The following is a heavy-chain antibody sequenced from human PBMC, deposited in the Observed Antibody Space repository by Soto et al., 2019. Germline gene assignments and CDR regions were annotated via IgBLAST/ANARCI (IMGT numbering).Heavy chain of an antibody. CDR3: AVNTQARVYPLDF. V-gene: IGHV3-7*01. CDR1: GFTLRNYW. CDR2: IKEDGAGK. Sequence: EVQLVESGGGLVQPGGSLGLSCAASGFTLRNYWMNWVRQAPGKGLEWVANIKEDGAGKYYVDSVKGRFSISRDNAKNSLYLQMKSLRAEDTAVYYCAVNTQARVYPLDFWGQGTLVTVSS. J-gene: IGHJ4*02.